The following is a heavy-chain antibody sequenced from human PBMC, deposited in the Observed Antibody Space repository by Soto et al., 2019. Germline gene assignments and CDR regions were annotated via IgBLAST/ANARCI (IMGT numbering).Heavy chain of an antibody. CDR1: GGTFSSYA. D-gene: IGHD3-10*01. J-gene: IGHJ5*02. CDR3: ARDLYYYGSGPNWFDP. CDR2: IIPIFGTA. Sequence: SVKVSCKASGGTFSSYAISWVRQAPGQWLEWMGGIIPIFGTANYAQKFQGRVTITADESTSTAYMELSSLRSEDTAVYYCARDLYYYGSGPNWFDPWGQGTLVTVS. V-gene: IGHV1-69*01.